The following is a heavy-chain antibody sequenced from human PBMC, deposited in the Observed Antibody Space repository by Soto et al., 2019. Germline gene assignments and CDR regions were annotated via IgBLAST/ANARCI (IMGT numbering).Heavy chain of an antibody. CDR1: GGSISSSSYY. D-gene: IGHD1-26*01. CDR3: ARLGGGATGD. Sequence: QLQLQESGPGLVKPSETLSLTCTVSGGSISSSSYYWGWIRQPPGKGLEWIGSIYYSGSTYYNPSLKRRATIAVDTPKNQSPLKRSFVTAAAAAVYSCARLGGGATGDGGQGPLVTVSS. J-gene: IGHJ4*02. V-gene: IGHV4-39*01. CDR2: IYYSGST.